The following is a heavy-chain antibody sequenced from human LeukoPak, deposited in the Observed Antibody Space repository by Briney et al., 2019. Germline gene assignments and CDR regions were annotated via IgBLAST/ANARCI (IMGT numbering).Heavy chain of an antibody. J-gene: IGHJ4*02. CDR3: AKWGDYDVLTGYYDSDY. Sequence: PGASLRLSCAASGFTFSNYAMSWVRQAPRKGLEWVSAIGGSGGTTYYADSVKGRFTISRDNSKNTLYLQMRSLRAEDTAVYYCAKWGDYDVLTGYYDSDYWGQGTLVTVSS. CDR2: IGGSGGTT. CDR1: GFTFSNYA. D-gene: IGHD3-9*01. V-gene: IGHV3-23*01.